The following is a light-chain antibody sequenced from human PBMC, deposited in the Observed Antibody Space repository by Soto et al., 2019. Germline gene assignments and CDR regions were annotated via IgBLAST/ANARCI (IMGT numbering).Light chain of an antibody. CDR1: QSISSRL. CDR2: GVS. J-gene: IGKJ5*01. V-gene: IGKV3-20*01. CDR3: QQYGSSHTIT. Sequence: TKSPGTLSCSPGERATLSCRASQSISSRLLACYQQKPGQAPRLLMYGVSSRATGIPDRFRGCGSWTDYTLTISRLETDVFAVYYCQQYGSSHTITFGQGTRLEI.